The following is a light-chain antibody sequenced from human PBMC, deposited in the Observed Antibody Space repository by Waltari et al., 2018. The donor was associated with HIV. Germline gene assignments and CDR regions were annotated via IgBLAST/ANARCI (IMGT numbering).Light chain of an antibody. Sequence: QSALTQPRSVSGSPGQSVTISCTGTSSDFGGYNYVSWYQQHPGKAPKLMIYDVTKRPSGVPDRFSGSKSGNTASLTISGLQAEDEADYYCCSYAGSYTFGFGGGTKLTVL. V-gene: IGLV2-11*01. J-gene: IGLJ3*02. CDR3: CSYAGSYTFG. CDR2: DVT. CDR1: SSDFGGYNY.